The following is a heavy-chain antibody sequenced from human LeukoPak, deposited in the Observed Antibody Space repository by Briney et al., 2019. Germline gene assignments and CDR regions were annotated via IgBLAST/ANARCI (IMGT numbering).Heavy chain of an antibody. Sequence: SETLSLTCTVSGGSISSYYWSWLRQPPGKGLEWIGYIYYSGSTNYNPSLKSRVTISVATSKKQFSLKLSSSAAAAPAVYYCARDRGFGSYAFDIWGQGTMVTVSS. CDR1: GGSISSYY. V-gene: IGHV4-59*01. CDR2: IYYSGST. J-gene: IGHJ3*02. CDR3: ARDRGFGSYAFDI. D-gene: IGHD3-16*01.